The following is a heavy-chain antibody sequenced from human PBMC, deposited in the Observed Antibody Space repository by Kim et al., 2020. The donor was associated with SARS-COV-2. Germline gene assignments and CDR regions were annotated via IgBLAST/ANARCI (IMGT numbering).Heavy chain of an antibody. CDR3: ARRTLGDY. J-gene: IGHJ4*02. V-gene: IGHV3-23*01. Sequence: GGSLRLSCAASGFTFSTYAMIWVRQAPGKGLEWVSTISGGVGSTYYADSVKGRFTISRDNSKNTVFLQMRSLRADDTATYYCARRTLGDYWGQGTLVSVSS. D-gene: IGHD7-27*01. CDR2: ISGGVGST. CDR1: GFTFSTYA.